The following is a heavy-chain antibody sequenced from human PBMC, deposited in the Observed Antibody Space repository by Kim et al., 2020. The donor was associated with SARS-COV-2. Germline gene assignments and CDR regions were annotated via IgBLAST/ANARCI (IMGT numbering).Heavy chain of an antibody. CDR1: GGSTSGYY. J-gene: IGHJ4*02. D-gene: IGHD6-13*01. CDR3: ARGHRAGAGHLDS. Sequence: SQTLSLTCTVSGGSTSGYYWSWIRQPPGEGLEWIGYIYYSGSTNYNPSLKSRVTISIHTSKNQFSLKVRSVTAADTAVYYCARGHRAGAGHLDSWGQGALGTVSS. V-gene: IGHV4-59*01. CDR2: IYYSGST.